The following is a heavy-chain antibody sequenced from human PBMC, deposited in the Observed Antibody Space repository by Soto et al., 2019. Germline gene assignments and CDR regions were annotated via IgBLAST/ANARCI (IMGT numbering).Heavy chain of an antibody. D-gene: IGHD7-27*01. CDR2: ISSSSSTI. Sequence: EVQLVESGGGLVQPGGSLRLSCAASGFTFSSYSMNWVRQAPGKGLEWVSYISSSSSTIYYADSVKGRFTISRDNAKNSLYLQMNSLRAEDTAVYYCARDLPTGDLGCWGQGTLVTVSS. CDR1: GFTFSSYS. J-gene: IGHJ4*02. CDR3: ARDLPTGDLGC. V-gene: IGHV3-48*01.